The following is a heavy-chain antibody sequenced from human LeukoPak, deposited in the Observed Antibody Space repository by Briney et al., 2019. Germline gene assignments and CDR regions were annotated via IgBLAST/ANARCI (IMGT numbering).Heavy chain of an antibody. V-gene: IGHV4-59*12. Sequence: SETLSLTCTVSGGSISSYYWNWIRQSPGKGLEWIGYIYYSGSTNYNPSLNSRVTISIDTSKTQFSLNLNSVTAADTAVYYCAREYQRDAVDIWGQGTMVAVSS. D-gene: IGHD5-24*01. CDR1: GGSISSYY. CDR3: AREYQRDAVDI. J-gene: IGHJ3*02. CDR2: IYYSGST.